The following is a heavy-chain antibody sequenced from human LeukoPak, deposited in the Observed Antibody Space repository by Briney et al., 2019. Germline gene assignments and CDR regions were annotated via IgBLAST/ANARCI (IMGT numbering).Heavy chain of an antibody. CDR3: ARDVHGDYGSGWFDP. J-gene: IGHJ5*02. CDR1: GGTFNNSA. CDR2: IMPLFGTA. V-gene: IGHV1-69*05. D-gene: IGHD4-17*01. Sequence: SVKVSCKTSGGTFNNSAISWVRQAPGQGLERLGGIMPLFGTAGYAQKFKGRVTITKDESTRTVYLELTSLTSDDTAVYYCARDVHGDYGSGWFDPWGQGTLVSVSS.